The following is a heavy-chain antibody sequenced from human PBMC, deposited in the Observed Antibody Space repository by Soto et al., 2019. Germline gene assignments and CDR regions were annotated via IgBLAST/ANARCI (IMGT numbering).Heavy chain of an antibody. CDR2: IWYDGSSK. CDR3: VRWYYFQTVGPFDH. D-gene: IGHD1-1*01. J-gene: IGHJ4*02. CDR1: GLTFSNYG. V-gene: IGHV3-33*01. Sequence: QVQLVESGGGVVQPGRSLRLSWEASGLTFSNYGMHWVRQAPGKGLEWVAVIWYDGSSKYYAESVKGRFTISRDNSKHTLFLQMNSLRPEDTAVYYCVRWYYFQTVGPFDHWGQGTLVTVSS.